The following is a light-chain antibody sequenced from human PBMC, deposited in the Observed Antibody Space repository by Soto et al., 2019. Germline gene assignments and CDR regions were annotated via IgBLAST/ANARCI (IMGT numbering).Light chain of an antibody. V-gene: IGKV1-5*03. J-gene: IGKJ1*01. CDR3: QHYDSYSPTWT. Sequence: DIQMTQSPSTLSASVGDRVSITCRASQSIGAWLAWYQQKPGKAPKLLIYKASNLQSGVPSRFSGSGSGTDFTLTISSLQPDDFATYYCQHYDSYSPTWTFGQGTKVDIK. CDR2: KAS. CDR1: QSIGAW.